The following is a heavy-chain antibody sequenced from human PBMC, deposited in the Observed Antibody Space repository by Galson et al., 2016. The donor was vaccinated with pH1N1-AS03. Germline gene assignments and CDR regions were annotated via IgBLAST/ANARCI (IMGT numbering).Heavy chain of an antibody. CDR2: IPYDGNNK. J-gene: IGHJ4*02. V-gene: IGHV3-30*02. CDR1: GFSFSSYG. Sequence: SLRLSCAASGFSFSSYGMHWARQAPGKGLEWVAFIPYDGNNKYYSDSVKGRFTISRDNAKNSLYLQMNSLRADDTAVYYCLRASDYWGQGTLVTVSS. CDR3: LRASDY.